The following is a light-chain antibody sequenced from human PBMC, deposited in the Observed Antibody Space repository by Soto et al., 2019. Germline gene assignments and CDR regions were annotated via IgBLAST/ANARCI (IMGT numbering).Light chain of an antibody. J-gene: IGKJ1*01. CDR1: QSVSSSY. Sequence: EIVLTQSPGTLSLSPGERATLSCRASQSVSSSYLVWYQQKPGQAPTLLIYGASTRATGIPDRFSGSGSGTGFTLTISRLEPEDFAVYYCQQYGNSPWTFGQGTKVEI. V-gene: IGKV3-20*01. CDR3: QQYGNSPWT. CDR2: GAS.